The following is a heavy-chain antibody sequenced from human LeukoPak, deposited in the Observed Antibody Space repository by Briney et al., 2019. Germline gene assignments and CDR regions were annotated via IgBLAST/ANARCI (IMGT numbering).Heavy chain of an antibody. Sequence: PGRSLRLSCAASGFMFSTYAMHWVRQAPGKGLNWVAIISYDGSNKNYADSVKGRFSISRDNAKKSLYLQMNRLRAEDTAVYYCARDNYDSSGYYFDWGQGTLVTVSS. V-gene: IGHV3-30-3*01. CDR3: ARDNYDSSGYYFD. CDR2: ISYDGSNK. D-gene: IGHD3-22*01. J-gene: IGHJ4*02. CDR1: GFMFSTYA.